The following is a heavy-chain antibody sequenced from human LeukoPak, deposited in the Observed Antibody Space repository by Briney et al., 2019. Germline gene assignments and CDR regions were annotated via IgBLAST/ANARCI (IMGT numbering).Heavy chain of an antibody. D-gene: IGHD3-22*01. Sequence: GGSLRLSCAASGFTFSDYYMSWIRQAPGKGLEWVANIKKDGSEKYYVDSVKGRFTISRDNAKNTLNLQMNSLRAEDTAVYYCARDLGQFYDTSDNWFDPWGQGTLVTVSS. CDR3: ARDLGQFYDTSDNWFDP. CDR1: GFTFSDYY. CDR2: IKKDGSEK. J-gene: IGHJ5*02. V-gene: IGHV3-7*01.